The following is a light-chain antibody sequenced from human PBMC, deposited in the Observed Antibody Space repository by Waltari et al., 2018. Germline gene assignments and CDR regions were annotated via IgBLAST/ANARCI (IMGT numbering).Light chain of an antibody. CDR2: TAS. V-gene: IGKV3-20*01. J-gene: IGKJ1*01. CDR1: QSVSRA. CDR3: QHYVSLPAT. Sequence: EIVLTQSPGTLSLSPGERVTLPCSASQSVSRALAWYQQKPGQAPRLLIYTASNRATGIPDRFSGSGSGTDFSLTISRLEPEDFAVYYCQHYVSLPATFGQGTRVEIK.